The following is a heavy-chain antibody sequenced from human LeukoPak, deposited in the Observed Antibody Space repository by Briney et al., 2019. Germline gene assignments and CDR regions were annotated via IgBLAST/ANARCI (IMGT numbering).Heavy chain of an antibody. CDR3: ARDMGGTYYLGWFDP. CDR1: GFTFSSYW. Sequence: GGSLRLSCAASGFTFSSYWMHWVRQAPGKGLEWVSGISRNSDSIGYADSEKGRFTISRDNAKNSLYLQMNSLRPEDTAFYYCARDMGGTYYLGWFDPWGQGTLVTVSS. D-gene: IGHD1-26*01. V-gene: IGHV3-9*01. CDR2: ISRNSDSI. J-gene: IGHJ5*02.